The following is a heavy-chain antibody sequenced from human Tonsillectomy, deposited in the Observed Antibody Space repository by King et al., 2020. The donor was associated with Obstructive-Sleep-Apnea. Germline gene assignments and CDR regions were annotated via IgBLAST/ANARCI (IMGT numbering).Heavy chain of an antibody. Sequence: DVQLVESGGGLVQPGGSLRLSCAASGFTFSSYAMSWVRQAPGKGLEWVSAISGSGGSTYYADSVKGRFTISRDNSKNTLYLQMNSLRAEDTAVYYCARMGNPFYYDSTGWWFDPWGQGTLVTVSS. CDR2: ISGSGGST. V-gene: IGHV3-23*04. J-gene: IGHJ5*02. CDR3: ARMGNPFYYDSTGWWFDP. D-gene: IGHD3-22*01. CDR1: GFTFSSYA.